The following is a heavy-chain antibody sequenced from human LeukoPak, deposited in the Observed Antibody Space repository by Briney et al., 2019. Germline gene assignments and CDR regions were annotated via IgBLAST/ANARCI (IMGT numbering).Heavy chain of an antibody. D-gene: IGHD1-14*01. CDR3: ARLNKPGWFDP. V-gene: IGHV4-39*01. J-gene: IGHJ5*02. Sequence: SETLSLTCTVSGGSISSNSYYWGWIRQPPGKGLEWIGNIYYSGSTYYNPSLKSRLTISVDTSKNQFSLKLTSVTAADTAVYYCARLNKPGWFDPWGQGTLVTVSS. CDR2: IYYSGST. CDR1: GGSISSNSYY.